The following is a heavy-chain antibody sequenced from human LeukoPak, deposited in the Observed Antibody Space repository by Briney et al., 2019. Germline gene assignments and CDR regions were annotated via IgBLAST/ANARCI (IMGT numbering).Heavy chain of an antibody. D-gene: IGHD3-10*01. CDR2: ISAYNGNT. V-gene: IGHV1-18*01. CDR1: GYTFTSYG. J-gene: IGHJ5*02. CDR3: ARHITMSRYYGSHPHNWFDP. Sequence: ASVRVSCKASGYTFTSYGISWVRQAPGQGLEWMGWISAYNGNTNYAQKLQGRVTMTTDTSTSTAYMELRSLRSDDTAVYYCARHITMSRYYGSHPHNWFDPWGQGTLVTVSS.